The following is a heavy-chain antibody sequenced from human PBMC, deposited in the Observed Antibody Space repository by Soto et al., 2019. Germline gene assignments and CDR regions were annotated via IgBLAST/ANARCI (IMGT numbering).Heavy chain of an antibody. CDR1: GFPFSHYG. CDR3: AEVRSSRSVVGDGVAG. J-gene: IGHJ3*01. V-gene: IGHV3-30*18. Sequence: QVVLVESGGGVVQPGRSLRLSCAGSGFPFSHYGVHWVRQAPGKGLEWVALIYYDGAKEYYIDSVKGRFTVSRDNSNKTVYHQMSRLRTTDTGAYYCAEVRSSRSVVGDGVAGWGQGTRVLVSS. CDR2: IYYDGAKE. D-gene: IGHD6-13*01.